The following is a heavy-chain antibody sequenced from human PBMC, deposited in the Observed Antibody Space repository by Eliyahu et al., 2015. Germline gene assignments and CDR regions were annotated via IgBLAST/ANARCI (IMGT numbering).Heavy chain of an antibody. J-gene: IGHJ4*02. Sequence: EMQLVGSGGGLVQPGGSLXLSCXAXGFTXSSYNMNXXRQAPGRGLEWVSYISSSSSTIYYADSVKGRFTVSRXNXRNSLYLQMYSLRGEDTAVYYCARDYDNSAYSSFDYWGQGTLVTVSS. V-gene: IGHV3-48*01. CDR1: GFTXSSYN. CDR2: ISSSSSTI. D-gene: IGHD3-22*01. CDR3: ARDYDNSAYSSFDY.